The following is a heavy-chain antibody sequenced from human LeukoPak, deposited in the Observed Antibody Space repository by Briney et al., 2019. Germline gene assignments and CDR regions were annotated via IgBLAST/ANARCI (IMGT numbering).Heavy chain of an antibody. V-gene: IGHV1-8*01. Sequence: ASVKVSCKASGYTFTSYDINWVRQATGQGLEWMGWMNPNSGNTGYAQKFQGRVTMTRNTSISTAYMELSSLRSEDTAVYYCARGNSYALQNNNWFDPWGQGTLVTVSS. CDR3: ARGNSYALQNNNWFDP. CDR2: MNPNSGNT. CDR1: GYTFTSYD. J-gene: IGHJ5*02. D-gene: IGHD4-11*01.